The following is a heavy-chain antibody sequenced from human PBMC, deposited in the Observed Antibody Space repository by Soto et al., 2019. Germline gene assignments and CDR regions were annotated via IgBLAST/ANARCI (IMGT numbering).Heavy chain of an antibody. Sequence: SETLSLTCTVSGGSISSYYWSWIRQPPGKGLEWIGYIYYSGSTNYNPSLKSRVTISVDTSKNQFSLKLSSVTAADTAVYYCARQYGGSYADYWDQGTLVTVSS. J-gene: IGHJ4*02. CDR3: ARQYGGSYADY. V-gene: IGHV4-59*01. CDR1: GGSISSYY. D-gene: IGHD1-26*01. CDR2: IYYSGST.